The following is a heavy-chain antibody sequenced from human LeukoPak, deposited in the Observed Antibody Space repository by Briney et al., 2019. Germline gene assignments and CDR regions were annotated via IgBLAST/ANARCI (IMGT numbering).Heavy chain of an antibody. Sequence: PSETLSLTCTVSGVSISSSNSYWRWSRQPPGKGLEWIGSIYYSGNTYYHASLKSQVSISIDTSKNQFSLRLTSVTAAAPAVYSCARQTGSGLFILPGGQGTLVTVSS. V-gene: IGHV4-39*01. CDR3: ARQTGSGLFILP. D-gene: IGHD3/OR15-3a*01. J-gene: IGHJ4*02. CDR2: IYYSGNT. CDR1: GVSISSSNSY.